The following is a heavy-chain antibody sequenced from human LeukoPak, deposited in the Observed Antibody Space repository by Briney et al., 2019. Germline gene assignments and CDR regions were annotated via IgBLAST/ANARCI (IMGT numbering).Heavy chain of an antibody. V-gene: IGHV4-59*01. J-gene: IGHJ6*03. Sequence: PSETLSLTCTVSGGSISSYYWSWIRQPPGKGLEWIGYIYYSGSTNYNPSLKSRVTISVDTSKNQFSLKLSSVTAADTAVYYCAGNDYYYMDVWGKGTTVTVSS. CDR2: IYYSGST. CDR3: AGNDYYYMDV. CDR1: GGSISSYY.